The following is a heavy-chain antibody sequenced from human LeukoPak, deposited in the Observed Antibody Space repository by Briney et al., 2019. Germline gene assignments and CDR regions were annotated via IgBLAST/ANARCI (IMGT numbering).Heavy chain of an antibody. J-gene: IGHJ3*02. Sequence: ASVKVSCKASGYTFTSYTMHWVRQAPGQRLEWMGWINGDTGKTKYSRNFHDRVTVTRDTSASTVYMELSSLSSEDTAVYYCARDVGDGLGSYYGHYDAFDIWGQGTMVTVSS. CDR2: INGDTGKT. CDR3: ARDVGDGLGSYYGHYDAFDI. CDR1: GYTFTSYT. D-gene: IGHD3-10*01. V-gene: IGHV1-3*01.